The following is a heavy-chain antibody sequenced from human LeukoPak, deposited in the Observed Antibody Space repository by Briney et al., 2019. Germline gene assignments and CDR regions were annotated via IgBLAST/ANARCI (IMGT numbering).Heavy chain of an antibody. D-gene: IGHD6-13*01. CDR3: ASLYSSSWVRFDY. Sequence: KSSGTLSLTCAVSGGSISSSNWWSWVRQPPGKGLEWIGEIYHSGSTNYNPSLKSRVTISVDKSKNQFSLKLSSVTAADTAVYYCASLYSSSWVRFDYWGQGTLVTVSS. CDR1: GGSISSSNW. V-gene: IGHV4-4*02. J-gene: IGHJ4*02. CDR2: IYHSGST.